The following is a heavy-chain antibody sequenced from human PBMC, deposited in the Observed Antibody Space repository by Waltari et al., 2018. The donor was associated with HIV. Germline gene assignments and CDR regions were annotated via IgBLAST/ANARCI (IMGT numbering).Heavy chain of an antibody. V-gene: IGHV3-20*04. D-gene: IGHD3-10*01. J-gene: IGHJ4*02. CDR1: GFNFDDYG. Sequence: EVQLVESGGGVVRPGGSLRLSCVASGFNFDDYGMSWVRQAPGKGLEWVSGINWNGCSTGYADSVKGRFSISRDNAKNSLYLQMNSLRAEDTALYYCARDYGSGSYYNYWGQGTLVTVSS. CDR3: ARDYGSGSYYNY. CDR2: INWNGCST.